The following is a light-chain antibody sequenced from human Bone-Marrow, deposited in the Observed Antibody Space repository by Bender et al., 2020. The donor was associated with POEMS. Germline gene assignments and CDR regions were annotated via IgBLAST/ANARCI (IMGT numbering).Light chain of an antibody. CDR3: QSYAGDDVWV. CDR1: SADIGNSNL. V-gene: IGLV2-23*02. Sequence: QSVLTQPASVSGSPGQSITISCTGTSADIGNSNLVSWYQHLPGKVPQVILFDVAKRPSGESDRFSGSKSGTTASLTISGLRPEDESLYYCQSYAGDDVWVFGGGTQLTVL. J-gene: IGLJ3*02. CDR2: DVA.